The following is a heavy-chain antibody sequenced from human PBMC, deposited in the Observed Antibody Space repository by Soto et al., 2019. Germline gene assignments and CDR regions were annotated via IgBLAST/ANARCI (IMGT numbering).Heavy chain of an antibody. CDR1: GGSISSYY. D-gene: IGHD5-18*01. CDR2: IYYSGST. V-gene: IGHV4-59*12. CDR3: ARAMGADTAMANNWFDP. Sequence: SETLSLTCTVSGGSISSYYWSWIRQPPGKGLEWIGYIYYSGSTYYNPSLKSRVTISVDTSKNQFSLKLSSVTAADTAVYYCARAMGADTAMANNWFDPWGQGTLVTVSS. J-gene: IGHJ5*02.